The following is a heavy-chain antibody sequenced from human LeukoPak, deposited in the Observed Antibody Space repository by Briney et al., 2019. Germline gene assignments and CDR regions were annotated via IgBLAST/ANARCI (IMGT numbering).Heavy chain of an antibody. CDR3: ARIRCSPGDDSCYNY. CDR1: GGSFIDYF. V-gene: IGHV4-34*01. CDR2: IYQSKYT. J-gene: IGHJ4*02. Sequence: KPSETLSLTCAVFGGSFIDYFWSWIRQSPGKGLEWIGEIYQSKYTTYNPSLKSRVTISADTSVNQLSLRVTSVTAADTAIYYCARIRCSPGDDSCYNYWGRGTLVTVSS. D-gene: IGHD2-21*01.